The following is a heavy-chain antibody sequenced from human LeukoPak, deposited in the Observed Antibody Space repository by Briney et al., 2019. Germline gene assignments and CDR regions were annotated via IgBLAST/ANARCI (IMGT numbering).Heavy chain of an antibody. CDR2: ISISSNYI. V-gene: IGHV3-21*01. CDR3: ARGHTAVTRHFDF. Sequence: PGGSLRLSCAASGFTFSRYSMNWVHQAPGKGLEWVSSISISSNYIYYADSVKGRFTISRDNAKNSLYLQMNSLRAEDTAVYYCARGHTAVTRHFDFWGQGTLVTVSS. J-gene: IGHJ4*02. D-gene: IGHD4-17*01. CDR1: GFTFSRYS.